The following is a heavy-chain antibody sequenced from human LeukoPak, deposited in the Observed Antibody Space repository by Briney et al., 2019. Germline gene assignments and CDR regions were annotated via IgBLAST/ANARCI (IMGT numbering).Heavy chain of an antibody. Sequence: GESLKISCKGSGYTFATNWIGWVRQIPGKGLEWMGIIYPSDSDTRYSPAFQGQVTISADKSITTAFLQWSSLKASDSGMYYCVRSAHSDYWGQGTLVTVSS. CDR3: VRSAHSDY. CDR1: GYTFATNW. J-gene: IGHJ4*02. V-gene: IGHV5-51*01. CDR2: IYPSDSDT.